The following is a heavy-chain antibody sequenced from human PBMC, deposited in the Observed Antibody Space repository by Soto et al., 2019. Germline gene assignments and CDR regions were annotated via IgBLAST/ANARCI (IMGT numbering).Heavy chain of an antibody. J-gene: IGHJ4*02. Sequence: GGSLRLSCAASGFTFSSCSMNWVRQAPGKGLEWVSYISSSSSTIYYADSVKGRFTISRDNAKNSLYLQMHSLRDGDTAVYYCARVKVVTATDFWGQGTLVTVSS. V-gene: IGHV3-48*02. CDR3: ARVKVVTATDF. CDR1: GFTFSSCS. D-gene: IGHD2-21*02. CDR2: ISSSSSTI.